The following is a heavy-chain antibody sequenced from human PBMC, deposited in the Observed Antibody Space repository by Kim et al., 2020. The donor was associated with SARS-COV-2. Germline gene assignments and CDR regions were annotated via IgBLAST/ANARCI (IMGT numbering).Heavy chain of an antibody. V-gene: IGHV5-10-1*01. CDR3: ARLGDIVATAWSVHFDY. D-gene: IGHD5-12*01. J-gene: IGHJ4*02. CDR2: IDPSDSYT. Sequence: GESLKISCKGSGYSFTSYWISWVRQMPGKGLEWMGRIDPSDSYTNYSPSFQGHVTISADKSISTAYLQWSSLKASDTAMYYCARLGDIVATAWSVHFDYWGQGTLVTVSS. CDR1: GYSFTSYW.